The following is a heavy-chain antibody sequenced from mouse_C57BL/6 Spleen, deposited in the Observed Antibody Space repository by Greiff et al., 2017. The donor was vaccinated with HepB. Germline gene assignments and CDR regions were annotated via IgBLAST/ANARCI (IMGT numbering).Heavy chain of an antibody. CDR3: SFYYCGSDYYAMDY. J-gene: IGHJ4*01. V-gene: IGHV1-26*01. CDR2: INPNNGGT. D-gene: IGHD1-1*01. Sequence: EVQLQQSGPELVKPGASVKISCKASGYTFTDYYMNWVKQSHGKSLEWIGDINPNNGGTSYNQKFKGKATLTVDKSSSTAYMELRSLTSEDSAVSYCSFYYCGSDYYAMDYWGQGTSVTVAS. CDR1: GYTFTDYY.